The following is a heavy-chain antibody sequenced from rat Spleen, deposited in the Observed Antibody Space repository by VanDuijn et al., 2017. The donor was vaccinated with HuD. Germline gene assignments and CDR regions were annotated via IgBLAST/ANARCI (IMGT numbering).Heavy chain of an antibody. V-gene: IGHV5-31*01. D-gene: IGHD1-9*01. Sequence: EVQLVESGGGLVQPGRSLKLSCVASGFTFNDYWMTWIRQAPGKGLEWVATISYDGSRTYYRDSVKGRFTISRDNAKSTLYLKMDSLRSEDTATYYWAREGTYYGDYFDYWGQGVMVTVSS. J-gene: IGHJ2*01. CDR2: ISYDGSRT. CDR3: AREGTYYGDYFDY. CDR1: GFTFNDYW.